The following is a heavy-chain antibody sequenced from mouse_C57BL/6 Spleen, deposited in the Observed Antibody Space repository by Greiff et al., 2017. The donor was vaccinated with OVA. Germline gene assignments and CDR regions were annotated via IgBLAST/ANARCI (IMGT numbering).Heavy chain of an antibody. CDR2: IDPSDSET. CDR1: GYTFPSYW. Sequence: QVQLQQPGAELVRPGSSVKLSCKASGYTFPSYWMHWVKQRPIQGLEWIGNIDPSDSETHYNQKFKDKATLTVDKSSSTAYMQLSSLTSEDSAVYYCARRGDYDDYYAMDYWGQGTSVTVSS. J-gene: IGHJ4*01. CDR3: ARRGDYDDYYAMDY. D-gene: IGHD2-4*01. V-gene: IGHV1-52*01.